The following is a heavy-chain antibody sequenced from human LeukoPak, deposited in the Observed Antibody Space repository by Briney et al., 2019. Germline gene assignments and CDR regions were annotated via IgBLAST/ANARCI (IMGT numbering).Heavy chain of an antibody. CDR1: GYIFTSYW. Sequence: GESLKISCKGSGYIFTSYWIGWVRQMPGKGLEWMGIIYPGNSDTRYRPSFQGQVTISADKSITTAYLQWSSLKASDTAMYYCARLGTTGGDGMDVWGKGTTVTVSS. D-gene: IGHD1-14*01. CDR3: ARLGTTGGDGMDV. J-gene: IGHJ6*04. V-gene: IGHV5-51*01. CDR2: IYPGNSDT.